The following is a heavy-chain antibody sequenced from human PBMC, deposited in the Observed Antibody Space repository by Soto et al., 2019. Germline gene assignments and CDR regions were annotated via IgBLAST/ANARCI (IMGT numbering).Heavy chain of an antibody. CDR2: MNPNSGNT. CDR1: VYTFTSYD. D-gene: IGHD3-3*01. V-gene: IGHV1-8*01. J-gene: IGHJ6*03. Sequence: GASVKVSCTASVYTFTSYDINWVRQAPGQGLEWMGWMNPNSGNTGYAQKFQGRVTMTRSTSISTAYMELSSLRSEDTAVYYCARGQNDFWKNYYYYYMDVWGKGTTVTVSS. CDR3: ARGQNDFWKNYYYYYMDV.